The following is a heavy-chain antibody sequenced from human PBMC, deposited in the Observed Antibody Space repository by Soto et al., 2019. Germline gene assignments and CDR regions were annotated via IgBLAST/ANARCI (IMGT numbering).Heavy chain of an antibody. V-gene: IGHV3-23*01. D-gene: IGHD6-6*01. CDR1: GFTFSSYA. J-gene: IGHJ5*02. CDR3: ASSSELFIQRGIDP. Sequence: GGSLRLSCATSGFTFSSYAMSWVRQAPGKGLEWVSVIGGSGGGTYYADSVKGRFTISRDNSKNTLYLQMNSLRVEDTAVYYCASSSELFIQRGIDPWGQGTLVTVSS. CDR2: IGGSGGGT.